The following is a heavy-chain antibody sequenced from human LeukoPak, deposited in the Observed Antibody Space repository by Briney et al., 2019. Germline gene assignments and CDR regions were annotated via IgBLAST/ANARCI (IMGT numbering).Heavy chain of an antibody. J-gene: IGHJ6*03. Sequence: SETLSLTCTVSGGSITTNNYYWGWIRQPPGKGLEWIGMISYSGSTYYNPSLKSRVTISRETSKNQFSLKLSSVTAADTAVYYCARVTITMVRGVPPTYYYYMDVWGKGTTVTISS. CDR1: GGSITTNNYY. CDR3: ARVTITMVRGVPPTYYYYMDV. V-gene: IGHV4-39*01. D-gene: IGHD3-10*01. CDR2: ISYSGST.